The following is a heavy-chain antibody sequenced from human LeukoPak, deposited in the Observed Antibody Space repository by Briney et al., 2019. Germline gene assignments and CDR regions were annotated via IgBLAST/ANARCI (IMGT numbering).Heavy chain of an antibody. Sequence: SETLSLTCTVSGGSISSGSNYWSWIRQPAGKGLEWIGRIYTSGSTNYNPSLKSRVTISVDTSKNQFSLKLSSVTAADTAVYYCARGAERLTATPFDYWGQGTLITVSS. V-gene: IGHV4-61*02. CDR2: IYTSGST. CDR3: ARGAERLTATPFDY. J-gene: IGHJ4*02. D-gene: IGHD2-21*02. CDR1: GGSISSGSNY.